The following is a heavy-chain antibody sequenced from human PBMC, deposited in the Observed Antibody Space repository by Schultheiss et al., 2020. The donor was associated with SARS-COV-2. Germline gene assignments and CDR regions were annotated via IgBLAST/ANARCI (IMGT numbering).Heavy chain of an antibody. CDR2: ISGSGGST. V-gene: IGHV3-23*01. Sequence: GGSLRLSCAASGFTFSSYAMSWVRQAPGKGLEWVSAISGSGGSTYYADSVKGRFTISRDNSKNTLYLQMNSLRAEDTAVYYCAKDPAKYYDFWSGYYDGLAFDYWGQGTLVTVSS. CDR1: GFTFSSYA. D-gene: IGHD3-3*01. CDR3: AKDPAKYYDFWSGYYDGLAFDY. J-gene: IGHJ4*02.